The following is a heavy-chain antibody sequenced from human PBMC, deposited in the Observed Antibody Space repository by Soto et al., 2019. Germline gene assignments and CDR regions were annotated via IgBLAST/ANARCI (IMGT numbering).Heavy chain of an antibody. CDR2: ISGYNGDT. V-gene: IGHV1-18*01. J-gene: IGHJ6*02. CDR3: AKNGQPLYYYSRMDV. Sequence: QGQLVQSGPEVKKPGASVKVSCKTSGYTFSRYGISWVRQAPGQGLEWMGGISGYNGDTNYAQKVQGRVTMTIDTSPHTAYMEWRSLSPVDTATYYCAKNGQPLYYYSRMDVWGAGTPVTVSS. D-gene: IGHD2-8*01. CDR1: GYTFSRYG.